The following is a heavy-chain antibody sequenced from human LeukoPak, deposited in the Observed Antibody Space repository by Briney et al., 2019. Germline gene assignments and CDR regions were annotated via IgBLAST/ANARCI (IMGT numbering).Heavy chain of an antibody. Sequence: GGSLRLSCAASGFTFSDYYMSWIRQAPGKGLEWVSYISSSGSTIYYADSVKGRFTISRDNAKNSLYLQMNSLRAEDTAVYYCARCLRSSHYYYYYMDVWGKGTTVTVSS. J-gene: IGHJ6*03. CDR3: ARCLRSSHYYYYYMDV. CDR2: ISSSGSTI. V-gene: IGHV3-11*01. D-gene: IGHD5/OR15-5a*01. CDR1: GFTFSDYY.